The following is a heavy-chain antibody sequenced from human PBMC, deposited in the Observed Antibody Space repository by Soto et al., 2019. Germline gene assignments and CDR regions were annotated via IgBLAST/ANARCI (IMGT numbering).Heavy chain of an antibody. CDR1: GYTFTGYY. CDR2: INPNSGGT. J-gene: IGHJ3*02. D-gene: IGHD4-17*01. Sequence: ASVKVSCKASGYTFTGYYMHWVRQAPGQGLEWMGWINPNSGGTNYAQKFQGWVTMTRDTSISTAYMELSRLRSDDTAVYYCARQEGSATVTKRLGAFDIWGQGTMVTVSS. V-gene: IGHV1-2*04. CDR3: ARQEGSATVTKRLGAFDI.